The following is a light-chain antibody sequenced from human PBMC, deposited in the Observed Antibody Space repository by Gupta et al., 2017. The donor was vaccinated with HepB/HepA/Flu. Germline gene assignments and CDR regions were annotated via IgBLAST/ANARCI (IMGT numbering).Light chain of an antibody. CDR1: QSISSY. V-gene: IGKV1-39*01. J-gene: IGKJ1*01. Sequence: DIQMTQSPSSLSASVGDRVTITCRASQSISSYLNWYQQKPGKAPKLLIYAASSLQSGVPSRVSGSGSGTDFTLTISRLQPEDFATYYCQKSDNTQWTFGQGTKVEIK. CDR3: QKSDNTQWT. CDR2: AAS.